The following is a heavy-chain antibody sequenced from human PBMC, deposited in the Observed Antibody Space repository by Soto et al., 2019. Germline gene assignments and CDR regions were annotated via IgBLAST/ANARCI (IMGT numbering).Heavy chain of an antibody. CDR2: VYYNENT. CDR3: ARDHSGWGYYFDY. Sequence: PSETLSLTCSVSGGSISSFTYYWGWIRQPLGKGLEWIGTVYYNENTYYNPSLKSRVTITVDTAKNQFSLNLRSVTAADTAVYYCARDHSGWGYYFDYWGQGTLVTVSS. V-gene: IGHV4-39*02. D-gene: IGHD3-16*01. CDR1: GGSISSFTYY. J-gene: IGHJ4*02.